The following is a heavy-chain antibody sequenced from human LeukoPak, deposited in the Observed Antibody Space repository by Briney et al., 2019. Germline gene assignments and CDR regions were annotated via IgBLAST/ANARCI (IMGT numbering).Heavy chain of an antibody. J-gene: IGHJ4*02. CDR3: GRSWGYSGYLSY. V-gene: IGHV4-59*01. Sequence: PSETLSLTCTVSGGSITNYYWSWIRQPPGKGLEWIGYIYYSGTTNYNPSLKSRVTISIDTSKNQFSLKLNSVTAADTAVYYCGRSWGYSGYLSYLGQGTLVTVSS. CDR1: GGSITNYY. D-gene: IGHD1-26*01. CDR2: IYYSGTT.